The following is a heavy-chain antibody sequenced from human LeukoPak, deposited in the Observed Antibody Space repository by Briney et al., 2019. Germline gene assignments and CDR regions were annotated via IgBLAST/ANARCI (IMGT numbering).Heavy chain of an antibody. CDR1: GFTFSSYS. CDR3: AKDISRITIFGVVGQIDY. J-gene: IGHJ4*02. Sequence: GGSLRLSCAASGFTFSSYSMNWVRQAPGKGLEWVSSISSSSSYIYYADSVKGRFTISRDNAKNSLYLQMNSLRAEDTAVYYCAKDISRITIFGVVGQIDYWGQGTLVTVSS. CDR2: ISSSSSYI. D-gene: IGHD3-3*01. V-gene: IGHV3-21*01.